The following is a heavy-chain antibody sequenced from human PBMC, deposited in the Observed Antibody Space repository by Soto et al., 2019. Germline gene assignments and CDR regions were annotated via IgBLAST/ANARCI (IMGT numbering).Heavy chain of an antibody. J-gene: IGHJ5*02. CDR3: TRVGVPAAIVWFDP. CDR1: GFTFGDYA. Sequence: GGSLRLSCTASGFTFGDYAMSWFRQAPGKGLEWVGFIRSKAYGGTTEYAASVKGRFTISRDDSKSIAYLQMNSLKTEDTAVYYCTRVGVPAAIVWFDPWGQGTLVTVSS. D-gene: IGHD2-2*01. CDR2: IRSKAYGGTT. V-gene: IGHV3-49*03.